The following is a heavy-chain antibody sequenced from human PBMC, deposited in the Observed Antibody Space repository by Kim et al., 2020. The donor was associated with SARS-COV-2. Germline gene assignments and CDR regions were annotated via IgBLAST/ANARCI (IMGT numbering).Heavy chain of an antibody. CDR1: GGTFSSYA. CDR2: IIPILGIA. Sequence: SVKVSCKASGGTFSSYAISWVRQAPGQGLEWMGMIIPILGIANYAQKFQGRVTITADKSTSTAYMELSSLRSEDTAVYYCASFTAFDIWGQGTMVTVSS. V-gene: IGHV1-69*04. J-gene: IGHJ3*02. CDR3: ASFTAFDI.